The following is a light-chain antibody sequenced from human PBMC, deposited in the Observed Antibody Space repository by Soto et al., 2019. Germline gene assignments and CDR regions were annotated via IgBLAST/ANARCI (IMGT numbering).Light chain of an antibody. V-gene: IGKV3-11*01. CDR1: QSVRSY. CDR3: QQRSNWPPIT. CDR2: DTS. J-gene: IGKJ5*01. Sequence: EIVFTQSPAPLSLSPGERATLSCRASQSVRSYLAWYQQKPGQAPRLLIYDTSNRATGIPARFSGSGSGTDFTLTISSLEPEDFAVYYCQQRSNWPPITFGQGTRLEIK.